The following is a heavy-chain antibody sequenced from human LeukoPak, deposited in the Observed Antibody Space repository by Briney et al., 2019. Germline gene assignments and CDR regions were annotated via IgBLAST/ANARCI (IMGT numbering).Heavy chain of an antibody. CDR1: GFTFSSYG. V-gene: IGHV3-33*06. CDR2: IWYDGSNK. CDR3: AKDLNYYDSSGYGY. D-gene: IGHD3-22*01. J-gene: IGHJ4*02. Sequence: QPGGSLRLSCAASGFTFSSYGMHWVRQAPGKGLEWVAVIWYDGSNKYYADSVKGRFTISRDNSKNTLYLQMNSLRAEDTAVYYCAKDLNYYDSSGYGYWGQGTLVTVSS.